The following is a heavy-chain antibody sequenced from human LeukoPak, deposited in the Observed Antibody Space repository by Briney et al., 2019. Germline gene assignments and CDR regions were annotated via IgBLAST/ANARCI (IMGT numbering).Heavy chain of an antibody. CDR3: ARGAVPGIADDY. CDR1: GFTFSSYE. Sequence: GGSLRLSCAASGFTFSSYEMNWVRQAPGKGLEWASYISSSGSTIYYADSVKGRFTISRDNAKNSLYLQMNSPRAEDTAVYYCARGAVPGIADDYWGQGTLVTVSS. J-gene: IGHJ4*02. D-gene: IGHD6-13*01. CDR2: ISSSGSTI. V-gene: IGHV3-48*03.